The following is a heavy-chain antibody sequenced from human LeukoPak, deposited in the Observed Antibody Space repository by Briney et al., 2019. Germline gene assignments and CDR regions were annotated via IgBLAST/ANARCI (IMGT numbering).Heavy chain of an antibody. V-gene: IGHV3-21*01. D-gene: IGHD3-10*01. CDR3: ARDVTMVRGVSL. J-gene: IGHJ4*02. CDR2: ISSSSRYI. CDR1: GFTFSSYS. Sequence: GGSLRLSCAASGFTFSSYSMNWVRQAPGKGLEWVSSISSSSRYIYYADSVKGRFTTSRDNAKNSLYLQMNSLRAEDTAVYYCARDVTMVRGVSLWGQRTLVTVSS.